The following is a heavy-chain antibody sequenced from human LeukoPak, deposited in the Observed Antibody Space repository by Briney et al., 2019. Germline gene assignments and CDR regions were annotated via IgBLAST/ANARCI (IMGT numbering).Heavy chain of an antibody. CDR3: ARAGCISTSCPRRGAFDI. CDR2: VYYSGST. CDR1: GGSISSSSYY. Sequence: PSETLSLTCTVSGGSISSSSYYWGWIRQPPGKGLEWIGYVYYSGSTNYNPSLTSRVTISVDTSKNQFSLTLISVTAADTAVYYCARAGCISTSCPRRGAFDIWGQGTMVTVSS. D-gene: IGHD2-2*01. V-gene: IGHV4-61*05. J-gene: IGHJ3*02.